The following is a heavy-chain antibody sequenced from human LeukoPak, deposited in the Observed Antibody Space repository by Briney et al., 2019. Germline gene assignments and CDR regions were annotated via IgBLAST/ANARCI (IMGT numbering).Heavy chain of an antibody. J-gene: IGHJ6*02. CDR1: GGTFSSYA. D-gene: IGHD2-8*02. Sequence: ASVKVSCKASGGTFSSYAIGWVRQAPGQGLEWMGRIIPILGIANYAQKFQGRVTITADKSTSTAYMELSSLRSEDTAVYYCARDPGGVVNYYYYYGMDVWGQGTTVTVSS. CDR3: ARDPGGVVNYYYYYGMDV. V-gene: IGHV1-69*04. CDR2: IIPILGIA.